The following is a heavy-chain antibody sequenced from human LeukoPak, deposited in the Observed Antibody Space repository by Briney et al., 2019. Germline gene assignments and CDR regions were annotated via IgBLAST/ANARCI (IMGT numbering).Heavy chain of an antibody. Sequence: ASVKVPCKASGYTFTDYYLHWVRQAPGQGLEWMGWLNPNSGGTNFAQNFQGRVTMAWDTSITTAYMELSTLRSDDTAVYYCARYCPTSCNAGDTFDIWGQGTVVTVSS. D-gene: IGHD2/OR15-2a*01. J-gene: IGHJ3*02. CDR2: LNPNSGGT. CDR3: ARYCPTSCNAGDTFDI. CDR1: GYTFTDYY. V-gene: IGHV1-2*02.